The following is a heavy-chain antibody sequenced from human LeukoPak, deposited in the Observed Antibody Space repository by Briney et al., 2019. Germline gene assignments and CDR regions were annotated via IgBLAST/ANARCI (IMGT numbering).Heavy chain of an antibody. D-gene: IGHD6-19*01. CDR1: GFTFSNYW. J-gene: IGHJ5*02. V-gene: IGHV3-7*01. CDR2: IKQDGREN. Sequence: GGSLRLSCAAFGFTFSNYWMSWVRQAPGKGLEWLANIKQDGRENYYVDSVKGRFTISRDNAKNSLYLQMNSLRAEDTAVYYCARAVAMTGAFRDNWFDPWGQGTLVTVSS. CDR3: ARAVAMTGAFRDNWFDP.